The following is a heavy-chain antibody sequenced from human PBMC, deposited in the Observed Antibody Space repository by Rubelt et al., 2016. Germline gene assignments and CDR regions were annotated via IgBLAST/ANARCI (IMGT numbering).Heavy chain of an antibody. Sequence: EVQLVESGGGLVQPGGSLRLSCAASGVTFSHYAMSWVRQAPGKGLEWVSSITGSGSSTYYADSVKGRFTISRDNSQNTLYLQMTSLRAEDTAVYYCARSMAGVVESWGQGTLVTVSS. D-gene: IGHD6-19*01. CDR3: ARSMAGVVES. V-gene: IGHV3-23*04. CDR2: ITGSGSST. CDR1: GVTFSHYA. J-gene: IGHJ4*02.